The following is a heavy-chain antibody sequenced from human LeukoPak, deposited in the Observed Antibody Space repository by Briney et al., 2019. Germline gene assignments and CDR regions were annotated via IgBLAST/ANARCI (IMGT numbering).Heavy chain of an antibody. J-gene: IGHJ4*02. Sequence: SETLSLTCTVSGGSISSYYWSWIRQPPGKGLEWIGYIYYSGSTNYNPSLKSRVIISVDTSKNQFSLKLSSVTAADTAVYYCASLRTGDFDYWGQGALVTVSS. CDR2: IYYSGST. CDR3: ASLRTGDFDY. CDR1: GGSISSYY. V-gene: IGHV4-59*08. D-gene: IGHD3-10*01.